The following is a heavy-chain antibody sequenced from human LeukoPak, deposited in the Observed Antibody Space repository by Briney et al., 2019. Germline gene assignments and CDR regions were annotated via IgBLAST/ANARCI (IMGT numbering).Heavy chain of an antibody. CDR2: ISSSSSYI. Sequence: GGSLILSCAASGFTFSSYTMNWVRQAPGKGLEWVSSISSSSSYIYYADSVKGRFTISRDNAKNSLYLQMNSLRAEDTAVYYCARGMQLWYTDYWGQGTLVTVSS. CDR1: GFTFSSYT. V-gene: IGHV3-21*01. D-gene: IGHD5-18*01. CDR3: ARGMQLWYTDY. J-gene: IGHJ4*02.